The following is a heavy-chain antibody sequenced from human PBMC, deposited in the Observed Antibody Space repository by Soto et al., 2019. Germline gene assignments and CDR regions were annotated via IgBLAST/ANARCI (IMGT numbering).Heavy chain of an antibody. CDR3: ARNPIRNIKVGYYDSSGVPLFDY. V-gene: IGHV1-18*01. CDR1: GYTFTSYG. J-gene: IGHJ4*02. D-gene: IGHD3-22*01. CDR2: ISAYNGNT. Sequence: ASVKVSCKASGYTFTSYGISRVRQAPGQGLEWMGWISAYNGNTNYAQKLQGRVTMTTDTSTSTAYMELRSLRSDDTAVYYCARNPIRNIKVGYYDSSGVPLFDYWGQGTLVTVSS.